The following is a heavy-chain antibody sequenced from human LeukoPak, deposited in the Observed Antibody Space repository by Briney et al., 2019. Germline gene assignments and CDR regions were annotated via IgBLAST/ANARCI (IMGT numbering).Heavy chain of an antibody. CDR1: RFIFSTYA. V-gene: IGHV3-23*01. CDR2: ISGSGSST. J-gene: IGHJ4*02. Sequence: PGGSLRLSCAASRFIFSTYAMSWVRQAPGKGLDWVSGISGSGSSTYYADSVKGRFTISRDNTKNTLYLQMNSLRAEDTAVYYCAKAHPRGGYSLGYYFDYWGQGTLVTVSS. D-gene: IGHD5-18*01. CDR3: AKAHPRGGYSLGYYFDY.